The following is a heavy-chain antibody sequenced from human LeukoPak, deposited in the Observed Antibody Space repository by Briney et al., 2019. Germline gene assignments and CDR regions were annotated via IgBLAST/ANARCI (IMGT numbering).Heavy chain of an antibody. Sequence: ASVKVSCMASGYTFTAYYMHWVRQARGQGREGMVWFKCDSCGTDYSRNYRGRVTMTGDTSISTAYMELTRLTSDDTAVYYCVGSNWAAGAAFDSWGQGTQVTVSS. V-gene: IGHV1-2*07. J-gene: IGHJ4*02. CDR3: VGSNWAAGAAFDS. CDR2: FKCDSCGT. CDR1: GYTFTAYY. D-gene: IGHD6-13*01.